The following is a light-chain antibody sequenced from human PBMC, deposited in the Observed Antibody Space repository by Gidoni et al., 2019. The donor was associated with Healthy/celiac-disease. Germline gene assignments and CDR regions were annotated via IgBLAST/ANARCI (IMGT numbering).Light chain of an antibody. CDR3: QQRSNWPWT. Sequence: EIVLTQSPATLSLSPGERASLSCRASPSVSSYLAWYQQKPGQAPRLLIYYASNRATGIPARFSGSGSGTDFTLTISSLEPEDFAVYYCQQRSNWPWTFGQGTKVEIK. J-gene: IGKJ1*01. CDR1: PSVSSY. V-gene: IGKV3-11*01. CDR2: YAS.